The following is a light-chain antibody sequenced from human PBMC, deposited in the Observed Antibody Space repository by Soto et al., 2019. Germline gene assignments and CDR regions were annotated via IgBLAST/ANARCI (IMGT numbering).Light chain of an antibody. Sequence: QSVLTQPASVSGSPGQSITISCTGTSSDVGAYKYVSWFQQHPGKAPKLMIFDVSSRPSGVSDRFSGSKSGNTASLTISGLQAEDEADYYCHSYTGRNTYVFGTGTKLTVL. V-gene: IGLV2-14*03. J-gene: IGLJ1*01. CDR3: HSYTGRNTYV. CDR2: DVS. CDR1: SSDVGAYKY.